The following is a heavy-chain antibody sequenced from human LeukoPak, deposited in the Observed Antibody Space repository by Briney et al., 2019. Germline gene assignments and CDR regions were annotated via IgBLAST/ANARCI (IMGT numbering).Heavy chain of an antibody. CDR3: AKSVTSVTTASLDY. Sequence: GGSLRLPCAASGFTFSNYDMHWVRQAPGKGLEWVAVISYEGNNKYYADSVKGRFTISRDNSKNTLYVQMNSLRAEDTAVYYCAKSVTSVTTASLDYWGQGTLVTVSS. J-gene: IGHJ4*02. CDR2: ISYEGNNK. D-gene: IGHD4-17*01. CDR1: GFTFSNYD. V-gene: IGHV3-30*18.